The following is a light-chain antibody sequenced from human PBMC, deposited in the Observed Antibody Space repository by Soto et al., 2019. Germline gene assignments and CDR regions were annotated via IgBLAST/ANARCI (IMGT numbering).Light chain of an antibody. CDR1: SSDVGRYNY. V-gene: IGLV2-14*03. J-gene: IGLJ1*01. CDR3: GSFTSSSTYV. CDR2: DVS. Sequence: LAQPASVSGSPGQSITISCTGTSSDVGRYNYVSWYQQHPGKAPKLTIYDVSSRPSGVSSRFSGSKSGNTASLTISGLQAEDEADYYCGSFTSSSTYVFGTGTKVTVL.